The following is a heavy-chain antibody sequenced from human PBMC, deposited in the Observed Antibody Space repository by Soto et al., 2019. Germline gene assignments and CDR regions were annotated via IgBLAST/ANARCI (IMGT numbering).Heavy chain of an antibody. J-gene: IGHJ5*02. CDR2: IYYTGST. CDR1: GDSISTYY. V-gene: IGHV4-59*01. CDR3: ARDKDAFDP. Sequence: QVQLQESGPGLVRPSETLSLTCTVSGDSISTYYWSWIRQPPGKGLEWIGDIYYTGSTDYNPSLKSRVTISVDTSKNQFSLRLSSVTAADTAVYYCARDKDAFDPWGQGTLVTVSS.